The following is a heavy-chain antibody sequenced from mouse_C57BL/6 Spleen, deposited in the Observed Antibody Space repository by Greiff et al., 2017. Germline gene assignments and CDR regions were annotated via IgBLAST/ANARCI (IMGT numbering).Heavy chain of an antibody. Sequence: EVQLVESGAGLVQPGGSLKLSCAASGFTFTDYYIYWVRQTPGKGLEWVGYICNGGGSTYYPDTVKGRFTITRDNAKNTLYMQISRRKSEDTAMYYCARHVDHDWYCDVWGPGTSVTVSS. CDR3: ARHVDHDWYCDV. CDR1: GFTFTDYY. V-gene: IGHV5-12*01. J-gene: IGHJ1*01. CDR2: ICNGGGST.